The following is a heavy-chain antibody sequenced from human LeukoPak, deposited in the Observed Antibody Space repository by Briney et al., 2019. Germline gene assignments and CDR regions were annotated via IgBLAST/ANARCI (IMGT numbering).Heavy chain of an antibody. V-gene: IGHV3-23*01. J-gene: IGHJ4*02. Sequence: GGSLRLSCAASGFTFSSYAMSWVRQAPGKGLEWVSAISGSGGSTYYADSVKGRFTISRDNPKNTLYLQMNSLRADDTAVYYCAMWGDYDILTGYYDSDYWGQGTLVTVSS. CDR2: ISGSGGST. CDR1: GFTFSSYA. CDR3: AMWGDYDILTGYYDSDY. D-gene: IGHD3-9*01.